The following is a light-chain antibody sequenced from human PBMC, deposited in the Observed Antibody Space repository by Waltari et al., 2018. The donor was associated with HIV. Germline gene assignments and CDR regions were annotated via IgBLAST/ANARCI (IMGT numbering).Light chain of an antibody. J-gene: IGKJ4*01. CDR3: QQYGSSVT. CDR1: QSVTGSY. Sequence: EVVLTQSPGTLSLSPGERATLFCRASQSVTGSYLAWYQQKPGQAPRPLIYGASSRATGIPDRFSVSGSGTDFTLTITRLEPEDFAVYYCQQYGSSVTFGGGTKVEIK. CDR2: GAS. V-gene: IGKV3-20*01.